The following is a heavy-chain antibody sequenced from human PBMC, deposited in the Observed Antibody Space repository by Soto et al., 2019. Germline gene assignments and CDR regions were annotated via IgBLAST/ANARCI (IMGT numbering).Heavy chain of an antibody. Sequence: QVQLVQSGAEVKKPGASVKVSCKASGYTFTSYGISWVRQAPGQGLEWMGWISAYNGNTNYAQKLQGRVTMTTDTSTSTAYMDLRSLRSDDTAVYYCATVVATVTNYYYYMDVWGKGTTVTVSS. CDR3: ATVVATVTNYYYYMDV. V-gene: IGHV1-18*01. D-gene: IGHD4-4*01. CDR1: GYTFTSYG. J-gene: IGHJ6*03. CDR2: ISAYNGNT.